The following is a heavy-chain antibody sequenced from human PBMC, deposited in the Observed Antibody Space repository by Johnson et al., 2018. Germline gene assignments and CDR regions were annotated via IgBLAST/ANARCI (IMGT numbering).Heavy chain of an antibody. CDR3: AKDRYSYARGSFDI. V-gene: IGHV3-33*06. D-gene: IGHD5-18*01. J-gene: IGHJ3*02. Sequence: VQLVESGGGLVQPGGSLRLSCAASGFTFSSYGMHWVRQAPGKGLEWVAVLWYDGSNKYYADSVKGRFTISRDNSKNTLYLQMNSLRAEDTAVYYCAKDRYSYARGSFDIWGQGTMVTVSS. CDR1: GFTFSSYG. CDR2: LWYDGSNK.